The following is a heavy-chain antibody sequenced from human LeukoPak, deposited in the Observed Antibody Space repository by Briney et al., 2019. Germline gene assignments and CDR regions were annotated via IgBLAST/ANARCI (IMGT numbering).Heavy chain of an antibody. J-gene: IGHJ4*02. D-gene: IGHD4-17*01. Sequence: PSETLSLTCAVSGASITSNHWWSWARQAPGEGLEWIGEIYHGGAITYNPSLKSRVTMSVDKSKNEISLSLSSVTAADTAVYYCATYLYGDYGYYYFDYWGPGTLVTVSA. CDR1: GASITSNHW. CDR3: ATYLYGDYGYYYFDY. CDR2: IYHGGAI. V-gene: IGHV4-4*02.